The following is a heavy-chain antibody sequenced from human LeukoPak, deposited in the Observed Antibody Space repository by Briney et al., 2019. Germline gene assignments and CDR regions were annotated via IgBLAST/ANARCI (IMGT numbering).Heavy chain of an antibody. V-gene: IGHV3-30*18. CDR2: ISYDGSNK. D-gene: IGHD6-13*01. J-gene: IGHJ6*02. CDR1: GFTFSICG. Sequence: GGSLRPSCAASGFTFSICGMHWVRQAPGKGLEWVAVISYDGSNKYYADSVKGRFTISRDNSKNTLYLQMNSLRAEDTAVYYCAKDPAAAAGGWYGMDVWGQGTTVTVSS. CDR3: AKDPAAAAGGWYGMDV.